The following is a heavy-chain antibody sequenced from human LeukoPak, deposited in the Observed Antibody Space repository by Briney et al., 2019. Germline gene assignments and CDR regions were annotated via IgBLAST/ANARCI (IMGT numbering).Heavy chain of an antibody. J-gene: IGHJ5*02. CDR2: IYPGDSDT. CDR3: ARSLVGYCSGGSCYSFWFDP. V-gene: IGHV5-51*01. Sequence: GESLKISCKGSGYSFTSCWIGWVRQMPGKGLEWMGIIYPGDSDTRYSPSFQGQVTISADKSISTAYLQWSSLKASDTAMYYCARSLVGYCSGGSCYSFWFDPWGQGTLVTVSS. CDR1: GYSFTSCW. D-gene: IGHD2-15*01.